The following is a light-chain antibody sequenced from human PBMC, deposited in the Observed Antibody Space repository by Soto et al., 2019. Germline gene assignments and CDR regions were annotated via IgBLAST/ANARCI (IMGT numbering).Light chain of an antibody. Sequence: QSVLIQPASVSGSPGQSISIPCTGTSSDVDGFNYVSWYQQRPGKAPKLIIYEVSNRPSGVSNRFSGSKSGNTASLTISGLQAEDEATYYCTSYTSSNYVFGTGTKLTVL. CDR3: TSYTSSNYV. V-gene: IGLV2-14*01. J-gene: IGLJ1*01. CDR2: EVS. CDR1: SSDVDGFNY.